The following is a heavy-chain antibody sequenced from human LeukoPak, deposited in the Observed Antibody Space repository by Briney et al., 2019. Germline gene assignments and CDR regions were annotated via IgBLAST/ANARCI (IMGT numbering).Heavy chain of an antibody. D-gene: IGHD6-19*01. CDR3: ARDVMAVAGINAFDI. J-gene: IGHJ3*02. CDR2: ISAYNGNT. Sequence: ASVKVFCKASGYTFTSHGISWVRQAPGQGLEWMGWISAYNGNTNYAQKLQGRVTMTTDTSTSTAYMELRSLRSDDTAVYYCARDVMAVAGINAFDIWGQGTMVTVSS. CDR1: GYTFTSHG. V-gene: IGHV1-18*01.